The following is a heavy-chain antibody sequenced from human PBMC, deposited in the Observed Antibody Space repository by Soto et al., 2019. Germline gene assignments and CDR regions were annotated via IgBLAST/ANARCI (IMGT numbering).Heavy chain of an antibody. V-gene: IGHV3-30-3*01. CDR2: IQHDASNI. D-gene: IGHD5-18*01. Sequence: QIQLVESGGGVVQPGGSLRLSCAASGFIFSGYSMHGVRQAPGKGLGWVAVIQHDASNIYYADSVKGRFTISRDNSRNTLYLQMSGLTAEDTALYYCVRVGWGYSFGNGLDDWGQGTTVTVSS. CDR1: GFIFSGYS. J-gene: IGHJ6*02. CDR3: VRVGWGYSFGNGLDD.